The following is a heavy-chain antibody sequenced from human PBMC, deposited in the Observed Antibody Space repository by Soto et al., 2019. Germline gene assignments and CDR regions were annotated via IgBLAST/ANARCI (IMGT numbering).Heavy chain of an antibody. J-gene: IGHJ3*02. CDR1: GGTFSSFT. CDR3: ARGNAFDI. Sequence: SVKVSFKASGGTFSSFTVNWVRQAPGQGLEWMGGFMPILGAANYAPKFQGRVTIIADESTNTGYMELSSLRSEDTAVYYCARGNAFDIWGQGTMVTVSS. V-gene: IGHV1-69*13. CDR2: FMPILGAA.